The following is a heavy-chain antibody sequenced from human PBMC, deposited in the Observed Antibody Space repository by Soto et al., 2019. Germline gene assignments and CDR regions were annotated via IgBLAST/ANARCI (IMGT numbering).Heavy chain of an antibody. CDR3: ARHSSGWYLSMDV. CDR1: GYTFTGYY. Sequence: ASVKVSFKASGYTFTGYYMHWVRQAPGQGLEWMGWINPNSGGTNYAQKFQGWVTMTRDTSISTAYMELSKLRSDDTAVYYCARHSSGWYLSMDVWGQGTTVTVSS. J-gene: IGHJ6*02. V-gene: IGHV1-2*04. D-gene: IGHD6-19*01. CDR2: INPNSGGT.